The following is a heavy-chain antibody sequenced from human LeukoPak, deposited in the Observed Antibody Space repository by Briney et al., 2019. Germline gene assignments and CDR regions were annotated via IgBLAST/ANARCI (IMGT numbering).Heavy chain of an antibody. V-gene: IGHV3-23*01. J-gene: IGHJ4*02. Sequence: GGSLRLSCAASGFTFSSYAMSWVRQAPGKGPEWVSAISGSGGSTYYADSVKGRFTISRDNSKNTLYLQMNSLRAEDTAVYYCAKAQQWLVRYYFDYWGQGTLVTVSS. D-gene: IGHD6-19*01. CDR1: GFTFSSYA. CDR2: ISGSGGST. CDR3: AKAQQWLVRYYFDY.